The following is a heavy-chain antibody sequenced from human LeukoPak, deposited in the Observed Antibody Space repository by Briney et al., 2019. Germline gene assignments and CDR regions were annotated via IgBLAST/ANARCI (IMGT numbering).Heavy chain of an antibody. CDR1: GYTFTSYS. J-gene: IGHJ6*02. V-gene: IGHV1-18*01. Sequence: ASVTVSCKASGYTFTSYSINWVRQAPGQGLEWMGWISTYNGDTNYAQKFQGRVTLTTDASTSTAYIELTSPRSDDTAIYYCGKNYHYGMDVWGQGTTVTVSS. CDR2: ISTYNGDT. CDR3: GKNYHYGMDV.